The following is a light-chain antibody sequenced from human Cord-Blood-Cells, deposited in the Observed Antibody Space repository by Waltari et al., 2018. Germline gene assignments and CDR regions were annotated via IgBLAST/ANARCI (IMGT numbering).Light chain of an antibody. Sequence: DIQMTQSTSSLSASVGDRVTITCRASQSISSDLNWYQQKPGKAPKLLIYAASSLQSGVPSMFSGSESGTDFTLTISSLQPEDFATYYCQQSYSTPFTFGPGTKVDIK. CDR1: QSISSD. V-gene: IGKV1-39*01. CDR2: AAS. J-gene: IGKJ3*01. CDR3: QQSYSTPFT.